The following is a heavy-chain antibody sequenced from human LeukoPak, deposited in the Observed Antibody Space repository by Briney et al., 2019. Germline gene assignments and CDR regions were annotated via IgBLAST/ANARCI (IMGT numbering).Heavy chain of an antibody. Sequence: KPSETLSLTSAVYGGSFSGYYWSWIRQPPGKGLEWIGEINHSGSTNYNPSLKSRVTISVDTSKNQFSLKLSSVTAADTAVYYCARTGYCSGGSCSDAFDIWGQGTMVTVSS. CDR3: ARTGYCSGGSCSDAFDI. J-gene: IGHJ3*02. D-gene: IGHD2-15*01. CDR1: GGSFSGYY. CDR2: INHSGST. V-gene: IGHV4-34*01.